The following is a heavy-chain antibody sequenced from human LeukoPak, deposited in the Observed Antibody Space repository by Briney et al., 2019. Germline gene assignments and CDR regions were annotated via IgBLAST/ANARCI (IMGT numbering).Heavy chain of an antibody. Sequence: KASETLSLTCAVYGGSFSDYYMSWIRQAPGKGLEWVSYISSGGSSIYYADSVKGRFTISRDNAKNSLYLQMNSLRAEDTAVYYCAREPYYDSSGYCLDYWGQGTLVTVSS. CDR3: AREPYYDSSGYCLDY. CDR2: ISSGGSSI. V-gene: IGHV3-11*01. J-gene: IGHJ4*02. D-gene: IGHD3-22*01. CDR1: GGSFSDYY.